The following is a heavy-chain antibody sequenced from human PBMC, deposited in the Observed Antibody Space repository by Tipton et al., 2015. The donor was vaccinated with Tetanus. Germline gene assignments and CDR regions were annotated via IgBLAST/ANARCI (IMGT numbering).Heavy chain of an antibody. V-gene: IGHV4-61*01. CDR1: GGSVNSGTYY. CDR2: IYYSGST. D-gene: IGHD3-3*01. Sequence: TLSLTCTVSGGSVNSGTYYWSWIRQPPGKGLEWIGCIYYSGSTNYNPSLKSRVTISVDTSKNQFSLKLSSVTAADTAVYYCASSHYDFWSGYLNWFDPWGQGTLVTVSS. CDR3: ASSHYDFWSGYLNWFDP. J-gene: IGHJ5*02.